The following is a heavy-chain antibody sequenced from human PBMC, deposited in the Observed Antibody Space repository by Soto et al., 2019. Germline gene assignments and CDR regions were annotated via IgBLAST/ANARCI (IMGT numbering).Heavy chain of an antibody. CDR1: GYSFTTYD. CDR2: MNPKSGDT. D-gene: IGHD2-2*01. CDR3: ARGLYCINNNCPRPCYYFGMDV. V-gene: IGHV1-8*01. Sequence: QVQLVQSGAEVKKPGASVKVSCTVSGYSFTTYDINWVRQATGEGLELLGWMNPKSGDTGYAQKFQGRVTMTRDTSTSTAYMELSSLTSEYTAVYYCARGLYCINNNCPRPCYYFGMDVWGQVTTVTVSS. J-gene: IGHJ6*02.